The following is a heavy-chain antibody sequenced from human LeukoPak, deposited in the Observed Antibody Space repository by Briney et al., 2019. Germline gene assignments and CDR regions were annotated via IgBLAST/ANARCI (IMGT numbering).Heavy chain of an antibody. CDR2: ISGSGGST. D-gene: IGHD3-10*01. J-gene: IGHJ4*02. CDR1: GFTFSSYA. Sequence: TGGSLRLSCAASGFTFSSYAMSWVRQAPGKGLEWVSGISGSGGSTYYADSVKGRFTISRDNSKKTLYLQMNSLRAEDTAVYYCAKISDPSGSYPPYYFDYWGQGTLVTVSS. CDR3: AKISDPSGSYPPYYFDY. V-gene: IGHV3-23*01.